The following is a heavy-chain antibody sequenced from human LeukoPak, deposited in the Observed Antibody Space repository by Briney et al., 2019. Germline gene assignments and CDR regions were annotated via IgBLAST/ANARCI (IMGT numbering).Heavy chain of an antibody. D-gene: IGHD2-15*01. CDR2: IYYSGST. CDR3: AREGSCSGGSCYGGGGFDP. V-gene: IGHV4-61*01. J-gene: IGHJ5*02. Sequence: SETLSLTCTVSGGSISSGSYYWSWIRQPPGKGLEWIGYIYYSGSTNYNPSLKSRVTISVDTSKNQFSLKLSSVTAADTAVYYCAREGSCSGGSCYGGGGFDPWGQGTLVTVSS. CDR1: GGSISSGSYY.